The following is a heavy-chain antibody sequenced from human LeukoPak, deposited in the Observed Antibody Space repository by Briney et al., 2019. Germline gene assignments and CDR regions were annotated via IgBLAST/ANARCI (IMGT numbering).Heavy chain of an antibody. CDR2: IYYSGST. CDR1: GGSISSGDYY. D-gene: IGHD3-10*01. V-gene: IGHV4-30-4*08. J-gene: IGHJ6*03. Sequence: SETLSLTCTVSGGSISSGDYYWSWIRQPPGKGLEWIGYIYYSGSTYYNPSLKSRVTISVDTSKNQFSLKLSSVTAADTAVYYCAREDYGTMVRGVIVGYMDVWGKGTTVTVSS. CDR3: AREDYGTMVRGVIVGYMDV.